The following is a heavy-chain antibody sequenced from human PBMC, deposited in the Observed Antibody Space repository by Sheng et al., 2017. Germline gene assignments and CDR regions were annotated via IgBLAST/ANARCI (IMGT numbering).Heavy chain of an antibody. CDR2: INPNSDGT. Sequence: QVQLVQSGAEVKKPGASMRVSCKASGYTFTDYYIHWVRQAPGQGLEWMGWINPNSDGTHFAQNFQGRVTMTRDTSINTAYMELSRLRADDTAVYYCATTTGTNQLYYYYGMDVWGQGTTVTVSS. CDR3: ATTTGTNQLYYYYGMDV. J-gene: IGHJ6*02. CDR1: GYTFTDYY. D-gene: IGHD1-1*01. V-gene: IGHV1-2*02.